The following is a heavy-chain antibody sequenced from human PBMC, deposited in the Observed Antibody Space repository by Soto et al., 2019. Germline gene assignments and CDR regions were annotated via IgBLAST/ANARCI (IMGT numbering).Heavy chain of an antibody. J-gene: IGHJ4*02. CDR2: IYYSGST. CDR3: ARHVKYYYDSSGTFDY. D-gene: IGHD3-22*01. Sequence: SDTLSLTCTVSGGSISSSSYYWGWIRQPPGKGLEWIGSIYYSGSTYYNPSLKSRVTISVDTSKNQFSLKLSSVTAADTAVYYCARHVKYYYDSSGTFDYWGQGTLVTVSS. CDR1: GGSISSSSYY. V-gene: IGHV4-39*01.